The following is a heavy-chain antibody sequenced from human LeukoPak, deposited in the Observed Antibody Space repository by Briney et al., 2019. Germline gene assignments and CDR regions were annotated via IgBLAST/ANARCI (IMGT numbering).Heavy chain of an antibody. CDR1: GGSISSGSYY. CDR3: ARRGPTIRSADAGSVTIGAFDI. CDR2: IYTSGST. J-gene: IGHJ3*02. V-gene: IGHV4-61*02. D-gene: IGHD3-10*01. Sequence: PSETLSLTCTVSGGSISSGSYYWSWIRQPAGKGLEWIGRIYTSGSTNYNPSLKSRVTISVDTSKNQFSLKLSSVTAADTAVYYCARRGPTIRSADAGSVTIGAFDIWGQGTMVTVSS.